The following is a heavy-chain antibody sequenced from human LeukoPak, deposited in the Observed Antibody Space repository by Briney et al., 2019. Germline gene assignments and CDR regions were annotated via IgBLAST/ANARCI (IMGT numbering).Heavy chain of an antibody. D-gene: IGHD1-14*01. CDR3: ARGRVRKGYYYMDV. Sequence: ASVKVSCKASGYTFTSYDINWVRQAPGQGLEWMGWMNPNSGNTGYAQKFQGRVTMTRNTSKSTAYMELSSLRSEDTGVYYCARGRVRKGYYYMDVWGKGTTVTVSS. CDR1: GYTFTSYD. J-gene: IGHJ6*03. CDR2: MNPNSGNT. V-gene: IGHV1-8*01.